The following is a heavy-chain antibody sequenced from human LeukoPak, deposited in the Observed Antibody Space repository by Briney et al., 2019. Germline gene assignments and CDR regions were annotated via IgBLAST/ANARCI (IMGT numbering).Heavy chain of an antibody. CDR3: ARQHCSSTSCYSN. CDR2: IKQDGSEK. J-gene: IGHJ4*02. V-gene: IGHV3-7*01. CDR1: GFTFSSYW. Sequence: GGSLRPSCAASGFTFSSYWMSWVRQAPGKGLEWVANIKQDGSEKYYVDSVKGRFTISRDNAKNSLYLQMNSLRAEDTAVYYCARQHCSSTSCYSNWGQGTLVTVSS. D-gene: IGHD2-2*02.